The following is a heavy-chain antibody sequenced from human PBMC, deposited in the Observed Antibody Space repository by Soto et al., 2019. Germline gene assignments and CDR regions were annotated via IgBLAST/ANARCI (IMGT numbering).Heavy chain of an antibody. Sequence: QVQLQESGPGLVKPSETLSLTCIVSGGSISGNYWSWIRQPAGKGLEWIGRIYSSGSTSYNPSLKSRVIMAEDASKNQFSLKLSSATAADTAVYYCTRGPGSYNWFDLWGQGTLVTVSS. D-gene: IGHD3-10*01. CDR2: IYSSGST. V-gene: IGHV4-4*07. CDR1: GGSISGNY. J-gene: IGHJ5*02. CDR3: TRGPGSYNWFDL.